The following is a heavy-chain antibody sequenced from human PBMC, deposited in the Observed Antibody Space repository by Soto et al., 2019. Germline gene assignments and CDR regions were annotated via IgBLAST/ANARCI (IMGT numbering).Heavy chain of an antibody. J-gene: IGHJ4*02. CDR1: GFTFSSYG. Sequence: QVPLVESGGGVVQPGRSLRLSCAASGFTFSSYGMHWVRQAPGKGLEWVAVISYDGSNKYYADSVKGRFTISRDNSKNTLYLQMNSLRAEDTAVYYCAKDSGSYYFDYWGQGTLVTVSS. D-gene: IGHD1-26*01. V-gene: IGHV3-30*18. CDR2: ISYDGSNK. CDR3: AKDSGSYYFDY.